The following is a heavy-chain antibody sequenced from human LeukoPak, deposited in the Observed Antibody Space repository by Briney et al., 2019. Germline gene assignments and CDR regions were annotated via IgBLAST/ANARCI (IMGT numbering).Heavy chain of an antibody. CDR3: ARAATTGTTDY. D-gene: IGHD1-1*01. CDR1: GFTFSNYW. CDR2: INQDGGET. Sequence: PGGSLRLSCVASGFTFSNYWMSWVRQVPGKGLEWVANINQDGGETYYVDSVQGRFTTSRDNAKNSLYLQMNSLRAEDTALYSCARAATTGTTDYWGQGTLLTVSS. J-gene: IGHJ4*02. V-gene: IGHV3-7*01.